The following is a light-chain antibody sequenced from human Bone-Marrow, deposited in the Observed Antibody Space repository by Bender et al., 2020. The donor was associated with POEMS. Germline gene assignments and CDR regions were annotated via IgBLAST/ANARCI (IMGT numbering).Light chain of an antibody. Sequence: QSALSQPRSVSGSPGQSVTISCTGTSSDVGGYNYVSWYQHYPGKAPKLMIYEVSKRPSRVPDRFFGSKSDNSASLTISGLQAEDEADYYCCSYAGTYIPFVFGTGTKVTVL. CDR3: CSYAGTYIPFV. CDR1: SSDVGGYNY. V-gene: IGLV2-11*01. J-gene: IGLJ1*01. CDR2: EVS.